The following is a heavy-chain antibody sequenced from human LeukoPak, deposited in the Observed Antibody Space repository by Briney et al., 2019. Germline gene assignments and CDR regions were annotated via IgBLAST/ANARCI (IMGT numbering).Heavy chain of an antibody. CDR2: ISYDGSNK. CDR1: GFTFSRYG. D-gene: IGHD1-26*01. CDR3: AKDQGKRELLRGAFDY. J-gene: IGHJ4*02. V-gene: IGHV3-30*18. Sequence: GRSLRLSCAASGFTFSRYGMHWVRQAPGKGLEWVAVISYDGSNKYYADSVRGRFTISRDNSKNTLYLQMNSLRAEDTAVYYCAKDQGKRELLRGAFDYWGQGTLVTVSS.